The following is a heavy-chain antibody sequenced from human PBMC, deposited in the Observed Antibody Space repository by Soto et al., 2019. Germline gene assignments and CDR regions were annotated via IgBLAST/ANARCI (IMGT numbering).Heavy chain of an antibody. V-gene: IGHV4-30-4*01. CDR1: GGSISSGDYY. CDR3: ARAVDRGVAGKRYFDY. D-gene: IGHD6-19*01. CDR2: IYYSGST. J-gene: IGHJ4*02. Sequence: PSETLSLTCTVSGGSISSGDYYWSWIRQPPGKGLEWIGYIYYSGSTYYNPSLKSRVTISVDTSKNQFSLKLSSVTAADTAVYYCARAVDRGVAGKRYFDYWGQGTLVTVSS.